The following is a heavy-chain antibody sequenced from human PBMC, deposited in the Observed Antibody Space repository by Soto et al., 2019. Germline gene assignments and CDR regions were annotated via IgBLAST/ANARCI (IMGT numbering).Heavy chain of an antibody. J-gene: IGHJ6*02. CDR3: ARVIMDV. CDR2: IGTSGSYI. V-gene: IGHV3-21*01. CDR1: GFIFSRYS. Sequence: PGGSLRLSCAVSGFIFSRYSMNWVRQAPGKGLEWVSSIGTSGSYIYDTDSVKGRFTISRDNAKNSLYLQMSSLRDEDTAVYYCARVIMDVWGQGTTVTVSS.